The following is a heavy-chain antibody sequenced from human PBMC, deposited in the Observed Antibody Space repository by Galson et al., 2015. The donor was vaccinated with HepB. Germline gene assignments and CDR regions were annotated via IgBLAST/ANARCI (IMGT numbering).Heavy chain of an antibody. Sequence: QSGAEVKKPGESLRISCKGSGYSFTSYWISWVRQMPGKGLEWMGRIDPSDSYTNYSPSFQGHVTISADKSISTAYLQWSSLKASDTAMYYCARPSSSNYYYYYGMDVWGQGTTVTVSS. V-gene: IGHV5-10-1*01. D-gene: IGHD6-13*01. J-gene: IGHJ6*02. CDR3: ARPSSSNYYYYYGMDV. CDR1: GYSFTSYW. CDR2: IDPSDSYT.